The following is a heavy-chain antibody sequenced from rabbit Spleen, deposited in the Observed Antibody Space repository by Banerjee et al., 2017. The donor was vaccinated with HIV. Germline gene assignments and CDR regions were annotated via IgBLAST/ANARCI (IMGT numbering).Heavy chain of an antibody. CDR2: VDIGGSDFT. CDR3: ARDAATSFSSYGMDL. D-gene: IGHD8-1*01. V-gene: IGHV1S40*01. J-gene: IGHJ6*01. Sequence: VESGGDLVKPGSSLTLTCTASGVSFSFSTYMCWVRQAPGKGLEWIGCVDIGGSDFTYVASWAKGRFTISKTSSTTVTLQMTSLTAADTATYFCARDAATSFSSYGMDLWGQGTLVTVS. CDR1: GVSFSFSTY.